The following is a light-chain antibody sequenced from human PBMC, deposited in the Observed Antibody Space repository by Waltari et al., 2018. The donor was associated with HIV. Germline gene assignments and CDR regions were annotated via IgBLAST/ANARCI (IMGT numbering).Light chain of an antibody. CDR2: QNT. J-gene: IGLJ1*01. Sequence: SFGLTQSPSVSVSPGQTATITCSGDKLGDNTACWYQQKPGQSPMLVIYQNTKRPSGIPERFSGSNSGNTATLTISGTQAMDEADYYCQTWDSTSAYVFGTGTKVTVL. CDR1: KLGDNT. V-gene: IGLV3-1*01. CDR3: QTWDSTSAYV.